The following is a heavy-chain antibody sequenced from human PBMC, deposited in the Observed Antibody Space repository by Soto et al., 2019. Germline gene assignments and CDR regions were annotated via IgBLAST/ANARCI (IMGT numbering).Heavy chain of an antibody. D-gene: IGHD5-18*01. CDR2: IIPIFGTA. Sequence: QVQLVQSGAEVKKPGSSVKVSCKASGGTFSSYAISWVRQAPGQGLEWMEGIIPIFGTANYAQKFQGRVTITADESTSTAYMELSSLRSEDTAVYYCARSDKFVPLDTARDYYYYGMDVWGQGTTVTVSS. J-gene: IGHJ6*02. CDR1: GGTFSSYA. V-gene: IGHV1-69*12. CDR3: ARSDKFVPLDTARDYYYYGMDV.